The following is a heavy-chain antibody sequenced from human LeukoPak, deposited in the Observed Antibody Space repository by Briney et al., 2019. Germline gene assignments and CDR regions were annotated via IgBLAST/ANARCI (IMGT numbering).Heavy chain of an antibody. D-gene: IGHD3-22*01. V-gene: IGHV3-33*06. Sequence: GGSLRLSCATSGFTVSSNYMSWVRQAPGKGLEWVAIIWYDGSNKYYADSVKGRFTISRDNSKNTLYLQMNSLRAEDTAVYYCAKGHYYDGSGYYYYFDYWGQGTLVTVSS. CDR1: GFTVSSNY. J-gene: IGHJ4*02. CDR2: IWYDGSNK. CDR3: AKGHYYDGSGYYYYFDY.